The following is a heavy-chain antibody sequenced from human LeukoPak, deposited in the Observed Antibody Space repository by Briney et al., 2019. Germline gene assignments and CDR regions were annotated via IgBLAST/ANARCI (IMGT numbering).Heavy chain of an antibody. Sequence: SETLSLTCTVSGGSISSSSYYWGWIRQPPGKGLEWIGSIYYSGSTYYNPSLKSRVTISVDTSKNQFSLKLSSVTAADTAVYYCARYSMATISGPLRDAFDIWGQGTMVTVSS. V-gene: IGHV4-39*01. CDR1: GGSISSSSYY. CDR3: ARYSMATISGPLRDAFDI. CDR2: IYYSGST. J-gene: IGHJ3*02. D-gene: IGHD5-24*01.